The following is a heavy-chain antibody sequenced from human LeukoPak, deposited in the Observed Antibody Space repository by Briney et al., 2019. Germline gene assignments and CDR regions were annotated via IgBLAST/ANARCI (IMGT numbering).Heavy chain of an antibody. CDR2: RYPSGTT. CDR1: GGSISTYD. CDR3: AGGSGASNDEYYMDV. J-gene: IGHJ6*03. D-gene: IGHD1-1*01. V-gene: IGHV4-4*07. Sequence: PSETLSLTCTVSGGSISTYDWIWIRQPAGKGLEWIGRRYPSGTTYKNASLQSRVTVSVDKSRNQFSLKLRSVTAADTAVYYCAGGSGASNDEYYMDVWGRGTTVTVSS.